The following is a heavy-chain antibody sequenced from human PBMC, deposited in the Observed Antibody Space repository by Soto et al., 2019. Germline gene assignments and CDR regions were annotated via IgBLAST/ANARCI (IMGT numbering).Heavy chain of an antibody. CDR1: GGKLRDYF. D-gene: IGHD2-21*01. Sequence: SETLRLTWVVSGGKLRDYFGRWIRQPPGMALEWIGEINHLGSINYNPSLKSRVTMSVDTSKNQFSLTLNSVTAADTATYYCARGGISHWAYFYYMDVWDRGTTVTVSS. J-gene: IGHJ6*03. CDR2: INHLGSI. CDR3: ARGGISHWAYFYYMDV. V-gene: IGHV4-34*01.